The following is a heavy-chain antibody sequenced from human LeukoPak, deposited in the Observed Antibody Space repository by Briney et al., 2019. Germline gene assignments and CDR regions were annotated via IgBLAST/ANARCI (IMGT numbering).Heavy chain of an antibody. CDR3: ARDNFYDSSFDY. J-gene: IGHJ4*02. D-gene: IGHD3-22*01. CDR1: GGSISSGGYY. V-gene: IGHV4-61*02. Sequence: PSQTLSLTCTISGGSISSGGYYWSWIRQHPGKGLEWIGRIYTSGSTNYNPSLKRRVTMSVDTSKNQFSLKLSSVTAADTAVYYCARDNFYDSSFDYWGQGTLVTVSS. CDR2: IYTSGST.